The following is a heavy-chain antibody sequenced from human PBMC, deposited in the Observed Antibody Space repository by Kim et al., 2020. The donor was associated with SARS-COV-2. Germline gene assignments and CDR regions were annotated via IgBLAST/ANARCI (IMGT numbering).Heavy chain of an antibody. CDR2: IIPILGIA. CDR1: GGTFSSYA. V-gene: IGHV1-69*04. Sequence: SVKVSCKASGGTFSSYAISWVRQAPGQGLEWMGRIIPILGIANYAQKFQGRVTITADKSTSTAYMELSSLRSEDTAVYYCARDYSSQRFGESDYGMDVWGQGTTVTVSS. CDR3: ARDYSSQRFGESDYGMDV. D-gene: IGHD3-10*01. J-gene: IGHJ6*02.